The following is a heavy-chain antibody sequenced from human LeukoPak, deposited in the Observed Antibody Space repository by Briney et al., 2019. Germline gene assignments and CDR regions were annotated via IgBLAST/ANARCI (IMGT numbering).Heavy chain of an antibody. CDR3: AKVSYCGGDCYYYYYMDV. D-gene: IGHD2-21*02. CDR2: ISYDGSNK. V-gene: IGHV3-30*18. CDR1: GFTFSSYW. J-gene: IGHJ6*03. Sequence: PGGSLRLSCAASGFTFSSYWMSWVRQAPGKGLEWVAVISYDGSNKYYADSVKGRFTISRDNSKNTLYLQMNSLRAEDTAVYYCAKVSYCGGDCYYYYYMDVWGKGTTVTISS.